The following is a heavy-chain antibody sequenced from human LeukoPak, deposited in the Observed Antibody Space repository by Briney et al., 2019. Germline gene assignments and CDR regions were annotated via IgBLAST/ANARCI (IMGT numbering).Heavy chain of an antibody. J-gene: IGHJ6*02. D-gene: IGHD3-10*01. CDR2: IIPILGIA. V-gene: IGHV1-69*04. CDR3: ARDRITMVRGVTYYYYGMDV. CDR1: GGTFSSYA. Sequence: ASVKVSCKASGGTFSSYAISWVRQAPGQGLEWMGRIIPILGIANYAQKFQGRVTITADKSTSTAYMELSSLRSEDTAVYYCARDRITMVRGVTYYYYGMDVWGQGTTVTVSS.